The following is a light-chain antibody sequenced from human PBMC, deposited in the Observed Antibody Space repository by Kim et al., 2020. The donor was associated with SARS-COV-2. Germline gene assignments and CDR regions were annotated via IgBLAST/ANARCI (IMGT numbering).Light chain of an antibody. CDR2: RNN. Sequence: GQGVTISCSGSSANIGSNYVYWYQQHPGTAPKLVIYRNNQRPSGVPDRFSGSKSGTSASLAISGLRSEDEADYYCAAWDDSLSGVIFGGGTELTVL. CDR3: AAWDDSLSGVI. J-gene: IGLJ2*01. CDR1: SANIGSNY. V-gene: IGLV1-47*01.